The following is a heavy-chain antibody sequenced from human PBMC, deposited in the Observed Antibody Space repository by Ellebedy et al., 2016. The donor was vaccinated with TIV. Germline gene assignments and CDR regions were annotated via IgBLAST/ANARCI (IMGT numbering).Heavy chain of an antibody. CDR3: STYTVGDDS. J-gene: IGHJ4*02. Sequence: PGGSLRLSCTSSGFSFNNGWMNWVRQTPGKGREWVGRIKSETEGGTTDYAAPVKGRFTISRDDLKNILYLQMNNLTSEDTGVYYCSTYTVGDDSWGQGTLVTVSS. CDR1: GFSFNNGW. CDR2: IKSETEGGTT. D-gene: IGHD5-12*01. V-gene: IGHV3-15*01.